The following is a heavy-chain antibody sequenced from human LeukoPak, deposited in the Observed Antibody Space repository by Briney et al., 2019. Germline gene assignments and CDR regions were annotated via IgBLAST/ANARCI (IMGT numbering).Heavy chain of an antibody. Sequence: ASVKVSCKASGYTFTGYYMHWVRQAPGQGLEWMGWINPNSGGTNYAQKFQGRVTMTRDTSISTAYMELSRLRSDDTAVYYCARDSPAIGSGWYDYWGQGTLVTVSS. V-gene: IGHV1-2*02. J-gene: IGHJ4*02. CDR3: ARDSPAIGSGWYDY. CDR2: INPNSGGT. D-gene: IGHD6-19*01. CDR1: GYTFTGYY.